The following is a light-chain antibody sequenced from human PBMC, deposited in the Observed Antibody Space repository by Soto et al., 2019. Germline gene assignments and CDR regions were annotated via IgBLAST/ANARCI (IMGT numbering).Light chain of an antibody. CDR1: QSVSSN. CDR3: QQYNNWPPLT. J-gene: IGKJ4*01. Sequence: ETVMTQSPATLSVSPGERATISCGASQSVSSNLAWYQQSPGQAPRLLIYGASTRATGIPARFSGSGSGTEFTLTISSLQSEDFAVYYCQQYNNWPPLTFGGGTKVEIK. V-gene: IGKV3-15*01. CDR2: GAS.